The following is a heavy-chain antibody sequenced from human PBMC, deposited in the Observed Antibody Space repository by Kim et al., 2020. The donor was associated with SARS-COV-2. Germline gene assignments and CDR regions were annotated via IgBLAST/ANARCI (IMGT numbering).Heavy chain of an antibody. D-gene: IGHD2-15*01. CDR1: GFTFSSYA. CDR2: ISGSGGST. Sequence: GGSLRLSCAASGFTFSSYAMSWVRQAPGKGLEWVSAISGSGGSTYYADSVKGRFTISRDNSKNTLYLQMNSLRAEDTAVYYCAKDKFGRVVLGRGLYYWGQGTLVTVSS. J-gene: IGHJ4*02. CDR3: AKDKFGRVVLGRGLYY. V-gene: IGHV3-23*01.